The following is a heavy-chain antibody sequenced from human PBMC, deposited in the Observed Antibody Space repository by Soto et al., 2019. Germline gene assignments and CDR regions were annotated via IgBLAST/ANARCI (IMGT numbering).Heavy chain of an antibody. CDR1: GFTFSNYA. D-gene: IGHD2-15*01. V-gene: IGHV3-23*01. J-gene: IGHJ6*02. Sequence: EVQLLESGGGLVQPGGSLRLSCAASGFTFSNYAMSWVRQAPGKGLEWVSGLSASGAGTFYADSVKGRFTISRDNSKDTVFLQVNSLRDEDTAVYYCARGGGTGKGLVVWGQGTTVTVSS. CDR2: LSASGAGT. CDR3: ARGGGTGKGLVV.